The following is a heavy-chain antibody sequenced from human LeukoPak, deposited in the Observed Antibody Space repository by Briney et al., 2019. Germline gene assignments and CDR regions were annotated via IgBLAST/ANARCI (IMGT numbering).Heavy chain of an antibody. CDR2: ISAYNGNT. J-gene: IGHJ4*02. CDR3: ARDLHYYDSSGYYIFDY. V-gene: IGHV1-18*01. Sequence: ASVKVSCKASGYTFTSYGISWVRQAPGQGLEWMGWISAYNGNTNYAQKLQGRVTMTTDTSTSTAYMELGSLRSDDTAVYYCARDLHYYDSSGYYIFDYWGQGTLVTVSS. D-gene: IGHD3-22*01. CDR1: GYTFTSYG.